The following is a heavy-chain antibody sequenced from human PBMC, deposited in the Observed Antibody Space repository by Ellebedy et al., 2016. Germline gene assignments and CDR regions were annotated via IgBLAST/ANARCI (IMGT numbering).Heavy chain of an antibody. Sequence: GESLKISXAASGFTLSSYVMSWVRQAPGKGLEWVSASSGSGGDTYYADSVKGRFTISRDNSKNTLYLQMNSLRAEDTAVYYCAKDSRWGQGTLVTVSS. CDR1: GFTLSSYV. CDR2: SSGSGGDT. CDR3: AKDSR. V-gene: IGHV3-23*01. J-gene: IGHJ4*02.